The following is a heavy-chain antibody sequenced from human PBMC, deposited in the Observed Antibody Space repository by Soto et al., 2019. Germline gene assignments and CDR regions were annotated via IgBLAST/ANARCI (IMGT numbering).Heavy chain of an antibody. CDR3: ARDRYYDFWSGYSPDAFDI. CDR2: ISYDGSNK. J-gene: IGHJ3*02. D-gene: IGHD3-3*01. Sequence: VAVISYDGSNKYYADSVKGRFTISRDNSKNTLYLQMNSLRAEDTAVYYCARDRYYDFWSGYSPDAFDIWGQGTMVTVSS. V-gene: IGHV3-30-3*01.